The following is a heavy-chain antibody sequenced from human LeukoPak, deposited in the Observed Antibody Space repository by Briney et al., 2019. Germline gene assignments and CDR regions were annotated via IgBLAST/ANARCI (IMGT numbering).Heavy chain of an antibody. D-gene: IGHD2-21*01. J-gene: IGHJ4*02. Sequence: GGSLRLSCAASGFTFSSYYMHWVRQVPGKGLVRVSRINSDGTATTYADSVKGRFTISRDNAKNTVYLQMNSLRAEDTAVYYCVRIPFWGQGTLVTVSS. CDR3: VRIPF. CDR1: GFTFSSYY. V-gene: IGHV3-74*01. CDR2: INSDGTAT.